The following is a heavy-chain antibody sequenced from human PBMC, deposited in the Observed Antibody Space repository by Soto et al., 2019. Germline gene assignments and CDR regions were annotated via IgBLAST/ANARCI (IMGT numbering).Heavy chain of an antibody. D-gene: IGHD5-12*01. CDR3: ARDSGYDSIFFDY. Sequence: ASVKVSCKASGYTFTSYDINWVRQATGQGLEWMGWMNPNNGNTGYAQKFQGRVTMTRDTSASTAYMELSSLRSEDTAVYYCARDSGYDSIFFDYWGQGTLVTVSS. J-gene: IGHJ4*02. V-gene: IGHV1-8*01. CDR2: MNPNNGNT. CDR1: GYTFTSYD.